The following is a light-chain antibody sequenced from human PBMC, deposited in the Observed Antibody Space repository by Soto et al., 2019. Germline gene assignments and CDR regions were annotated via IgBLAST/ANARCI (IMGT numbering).Light chain of an antibody. CDR2: GAS. J-gene: IGKJ1*01. CDR1: QSVSSTY. Sequence: EIVLTQSPGTLSLSPGERATLSCRASQSVSSTYLAWYQHKPGQAPRLLIYGASSRATGIPDRFSGSWSGTDFTLTISRLEPEDFAGYYCQQYGSSPGTFGQGTKVEIK. V-gene: IGKV3-20*01. CDR3: QQYGSSPGT.